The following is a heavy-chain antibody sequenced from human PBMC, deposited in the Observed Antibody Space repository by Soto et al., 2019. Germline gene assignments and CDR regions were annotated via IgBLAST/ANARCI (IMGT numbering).Heavy chain of an antibody. Sequence: ASVKVSCKASGYTFTSYAMHWVRQAPGQRLEWMGWINAGNGNTKYSQKFQGRVTITRDTSASTAYMELSSLRSEDTAVYYCARSDIVATMAVFDYWGQGTLVTVSS. CDR3: ARSDIVATMAVFDY. V-gene: IGHV1-3*01. CDR1: GYTFTSYA. D-gene: IGHD5-12*01. J-gene: IGHJ4*02. CDR2: INAGNGNT.